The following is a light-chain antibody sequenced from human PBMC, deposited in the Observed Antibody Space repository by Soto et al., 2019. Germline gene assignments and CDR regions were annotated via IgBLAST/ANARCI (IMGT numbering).Light chain of an antibody. Sequence: IKMTQSASSLSAYVGDRVTITCRASQSISTYLIWYQQKPGKAPKLLIYATSSLQSGVPSRFSGSGSGTDFTLTISSLQPEDFATYYCQQSYSTPPGTFGQGTKVDI. V-gene: IGKV1-39*01. J-gene: IGKJ1*01. CDR1: QSISTY. CDR3: QQSYSTPPGT. CDR2: ATS.